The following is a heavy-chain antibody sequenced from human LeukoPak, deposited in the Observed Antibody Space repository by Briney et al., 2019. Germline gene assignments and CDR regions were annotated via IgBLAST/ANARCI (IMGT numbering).Heavy chain of an antibody. CDR2: ISYDGSNK. CDR1: GFTFSSYA. Sequence: GGSLRLSCTASGFTFSSYAMHWVRQAPGEGLEWVAVISYDGSNKYYADSVKGRFTISRDNSKNTLYLQMNSLRAEDTAVYYCARFRYGSDDWGQGTLVTVSS. J-gene: IGHJ4*02. D-gene: IGHD3-9*01. V-gene: IGHV3-30-3*01. CDR3: ARFRYGSDD.